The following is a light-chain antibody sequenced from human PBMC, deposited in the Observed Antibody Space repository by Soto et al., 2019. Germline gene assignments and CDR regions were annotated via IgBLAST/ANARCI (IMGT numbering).Light chain of an antibody. Sequence: DIQMTQSPSSLSASLGDRFTITSRASQSIRIYLNWYQQKPGKAPELLIYDTSSLQSGVPARFSGSGSGTDFTLTISRLQPEDFAIYYCQQSYSTLWTFGQGTKVDI. V-gene: IGKV1-39*01. J-gene: IGKJ1*01. CDR3: QQSYSTLWT. CDR2: DTS. CDR1: QSIRIY.